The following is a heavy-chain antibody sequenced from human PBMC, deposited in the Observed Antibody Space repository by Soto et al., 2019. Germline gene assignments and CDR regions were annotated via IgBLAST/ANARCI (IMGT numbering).Heavy chain of an antibody. CDR2: ISYDGSNK. CDR1: GFTFSSYA. J-gene: IGHJ4*02. V-gene: IGHV3-30-3*01. Sequence: ESGGGVVQPGRSLRLSCAASGFTFSSYAMHWVRQAPGKGLEWVAVISYDGSNKYYADSVKGRFTISRDNSKNTLYLQMNSLRAEDTAVYYCARGAVAGPSTFDYWGQGTLVTVSS. CDR3: ARGAVAGPSTFDY. D-gene: IGHD6-19*01.